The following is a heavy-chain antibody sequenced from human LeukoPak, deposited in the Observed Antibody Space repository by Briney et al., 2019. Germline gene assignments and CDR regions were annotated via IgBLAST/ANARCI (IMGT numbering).Heavy chain of an antibody. CDR2: ISACNCDT. V-gene: IGHV1-18*01. J-gene: IGHJ4*02. CDR3: AREVVPDYDFWSGYYTPQHFDY. Sequence: GASVKLSCKASGYTFTSYGISWVRQAPGQGLEWMGWISACNCDTNYAQKLQGRVTMTTDTSTSTAYMELRSLRSDDTAVYYCAREVVPDYDFWSGYYTPQHFDYWGQGTLVTVSS. CDR1: GYTFTSYG. D-gene: IGHD3-3*01.